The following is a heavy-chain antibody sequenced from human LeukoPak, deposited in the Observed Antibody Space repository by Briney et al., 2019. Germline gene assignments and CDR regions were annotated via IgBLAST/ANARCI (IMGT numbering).Heavy chain of an antibody. D-gene: IGHD3-10*01. J-gene: IGHJ6*04. Sequence: GRSLRLSCAASGFTFSSYAMHWVRQAPGKGLEWVAVISYDGSNKYYADSVKGRFTISRDNSKNTLYLQMNSLRAEDTAVYYCARDQISVWGVREINYYYYYGMDVWGKGTTVTVSS. CDR3: ARDQISVWGVREINYYYYYGMDV. V-gene: IGHV3-30*04. CDR2: ISYDGSNK. CDR1: GFTFSSYA.